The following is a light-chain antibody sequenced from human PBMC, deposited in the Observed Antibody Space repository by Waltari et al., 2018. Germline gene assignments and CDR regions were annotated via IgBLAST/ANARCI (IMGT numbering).Light chain of an antibody. V-gene: IGLV1-47*01. CDR1: RSNIEINY. CDR3: AAWDDTLSAVM. J-gene: IGLJ3*02. Sequence: QSVLTQPPSASGTPGQRVTISCSGSRSNIEINYVYWYQQLPGAAPKLLISKTDQRPSGVPDRVSASKSGTSASLVISGLRSEDEADYYCAAWDDTLSAVMFGGGTKMPVL. CDR2: KTD.